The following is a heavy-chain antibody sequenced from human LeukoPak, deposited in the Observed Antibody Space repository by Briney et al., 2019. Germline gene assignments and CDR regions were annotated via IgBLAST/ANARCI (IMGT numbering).Heavy chain of an antibody. Sequence: SETLSLTCAVSGVPFSHYSWSWVRQPAGQGLQWIGEIDHGTKTNYNPSLKSRVTMSVDTSKNQFSLKLSSVTAADTAVYYCARVYRSYYYAFDIWGQGAMVTVSS. CDR1: GVPFSHYS. V-gene: IGHV4-34*10. D-gene: IGHD1-26*01. CDR3: ARVYRSYYYAFDI. CDR2: IDHGTKT. J-gene: IGHJ3*02.